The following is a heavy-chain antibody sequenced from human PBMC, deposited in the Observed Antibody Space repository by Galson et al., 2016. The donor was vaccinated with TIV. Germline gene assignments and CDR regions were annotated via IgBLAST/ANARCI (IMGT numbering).Heavy chain of an antibody. Sequence: SLRLSCAASGFPFSSYAMHWVRQAPGKGLQWVAVISFDGSTKYYADSVKGRFTISRDSSKNTLYLQMNRLRVEDTAVYYCGRDLAWGANCVDQWGLGTRVTVTS. CDR3: GRDLAWGANCVDQ. V-gene: IGHV3-30*07. D-gene: IGHD4/OR15-4a*01. CDR1: GFPFSSYA. CDR2: ISFDGSTK. J-gene: IGHJ4*02.